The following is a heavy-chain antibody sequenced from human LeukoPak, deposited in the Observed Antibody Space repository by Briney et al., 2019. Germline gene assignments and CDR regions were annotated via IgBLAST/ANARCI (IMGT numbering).Heavy chain of an antibody. CDR2: INHSGST. CDR3: ARGHIVVVSAAKKGRWFDP. D-gene: IGHD2-2*01. J-gene: IGHJ5*02. Sequence: SETLSLTCAVYGGSFSGYYWSWIRQPPGKGLEWIGEINHSGSTNYNPSLKSRVTISVDTSKNQFSLKLSSVTAADTAVYYCARGHIVVVSAAKKGRWFDPWGQGTLVTVSS. V-gene: IGHV4-34*01. CDR1: GGSFSGYY.